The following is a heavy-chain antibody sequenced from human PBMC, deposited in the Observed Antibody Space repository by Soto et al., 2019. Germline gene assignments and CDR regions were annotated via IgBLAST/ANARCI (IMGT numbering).Heavy chain of an antibody. D-gene: IGHD2-2*02. CDR3: ARDLRIVVVPAAISYYYYGMDG. CDR1: GYTFTSYG. Sequence: AASVKVSCKASGYTFTSYGISWVRQAAGQGLEWMGWISAYNGNTNYAQKLQGRVTMTTDTSTSTAYMELRSLRSDDTAVYYWARDLRIVVVPAAISYYYYGMDGWGQGTTVTVSS. V-gene: IGHV1-18*04. J-gene: IGHJ6*02. CDR2: ISAYNGNT.